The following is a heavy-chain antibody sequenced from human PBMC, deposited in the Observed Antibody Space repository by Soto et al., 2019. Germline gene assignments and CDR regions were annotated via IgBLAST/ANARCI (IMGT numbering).Heavy chain of an antibody. CDR2: IIPIFGTA. D-gene: IGHD2-2*01. Sequence: QMQLVQSGAEVKKPGSSVKVSCKASGGTFSSYAISWVRQAPGQGLEWMGGIIPIFGTANYAQKFQGRVTITGDKPRGTPYRERSTVNCEDGAVFYCARGGGGVIPAAFDPWGQGTLVTVSS. CDR1: GGTFSSYA. CDR3: ARGGGGVIPAAFDP. J-gene: IGHJ5*02. V-gene: IGHV1-69*06.